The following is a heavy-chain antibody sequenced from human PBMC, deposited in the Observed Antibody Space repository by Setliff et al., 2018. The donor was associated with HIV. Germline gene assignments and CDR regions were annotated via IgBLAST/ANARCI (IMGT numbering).Heavy chain of an antibody. J-gene: IGHJ4*02. CDR3: ARHKTHDYDGNSVYFDF. D-gene: IGHD4-17*01. CDR1: GYSISNTGHY. CDR2: IYHTGDT. Sequence: PSETLSLTCVVSGYSISNTGHYWGWIRQPPGKGLEWIGSIYHTGDTYENPSLKNRVTISRDTSKDRFSLNLRSVTAADTAIYYCARHKTHDYDGNSVYFDFWGQGILVTVSS. V-gene: IGHV4-38-2*01.